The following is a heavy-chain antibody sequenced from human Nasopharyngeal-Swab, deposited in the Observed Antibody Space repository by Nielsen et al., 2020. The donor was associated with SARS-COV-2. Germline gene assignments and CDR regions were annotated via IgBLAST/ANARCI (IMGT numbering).Heavy chain of an antibody. CDR2: IYYSGST. Sequence: RQAPGKGLEWIGYIYYSGSTYYNPSLKSRVTISVDTSKNQFSLKLSSVTAADTAVYYCARDGYGSGSHSNWGQGTLVTVSS. D-gene: IGHD3-10*01. V-gene: IGHV4-30-4*01. J-gene: IGHJ4*02. CDR3: ARDGYGSGSHSN.